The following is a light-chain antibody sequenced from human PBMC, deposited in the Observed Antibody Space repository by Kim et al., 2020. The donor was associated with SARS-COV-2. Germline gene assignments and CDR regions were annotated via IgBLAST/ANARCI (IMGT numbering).Light chain of an antibody. CDR1: QSISSN. V-gene: IGKV3-15*01. CDR2: GAS. CDR3: QQYNKWPYT. Sequence: SVSPGERATHSCRASQSISSNLAWYQQKTGQAPRLLIYGASTRATGTPSRFSGSGSGTEFTLTISSLQSEDFAVYSCQQYNKWPYTFGQGTKLEIK. J-gene: IGKJ2*01.